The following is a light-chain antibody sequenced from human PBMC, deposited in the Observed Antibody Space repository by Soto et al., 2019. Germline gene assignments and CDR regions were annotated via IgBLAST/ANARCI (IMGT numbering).Light chain of an antibody. CDR1: QDINFY. CDR3: QHGYVAPYS. V-gene: IGKV1-39*01. J-gene: IGKJ2*03. Sequence: DIQVTQSPSSVSASVGDTVTITCRASQDINFYLNWYQQKPGEVPKLLIYSAYTLHNGVPSRFTGSGSETDFTLTITSLQPEDFATYYCQHGYVAPYSFGQGTKVDI. CDR2: SAY.